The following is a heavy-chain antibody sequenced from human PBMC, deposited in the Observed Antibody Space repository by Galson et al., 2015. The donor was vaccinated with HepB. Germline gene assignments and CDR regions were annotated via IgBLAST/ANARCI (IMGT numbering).Heavy chain of an antibody. CDR2: IDPSDSYT. V-gene: IGHV5-10-1*01. D-gene: IGHD6-13*01. J-gene: IGHJ5*02. Sequence: QSGAEVKKPGESLRISCKGSGYSFTSYWISWVRQMPGKGLEWMGRIDPSDSYTNYSPSFQGHVTISADKSISTAYLQWSSLKASDTAMYYCARLGRGSWYHGWWFDPWGQGTLVTVSS. CDR1: GYSFTSYW. CDR3: ARLGRGSWYHGWWFDP.